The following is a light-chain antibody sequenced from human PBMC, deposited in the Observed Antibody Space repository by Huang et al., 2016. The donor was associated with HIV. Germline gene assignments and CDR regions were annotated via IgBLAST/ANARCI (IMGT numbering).Light chain of an antibody. V-gene: IGKV1-5*03. Sequence: DIQMTQSPSILSASVGDRVTITCRASQSVSTWLAWYQQKPGHPPKRLIYKSSTLESGVPSRFSGSGSGTEFTLTSSSLQPDDFATYYCQQYNTFWTFGQGTKV. CDR2: KSS. J-gene: IGKJ1*01. CDR1: QSVSTW. CDR3: QQYNTFWT.